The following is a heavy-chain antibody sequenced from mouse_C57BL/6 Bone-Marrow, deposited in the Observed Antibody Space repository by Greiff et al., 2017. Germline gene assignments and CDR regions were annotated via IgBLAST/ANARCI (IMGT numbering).Heavy chain of an antibody. CDR1: GYTFTSYW. CDR3: DKYDGYHWYFDD. V-gene: IGHV1-74*01. D-gene: IGHD2-3*01. Sequence: QVQLKQPGAELVKPGASVKVSCKASGYTFTSYWMHWVKQRPGQGLEWIGRIHPSDSDTNYNQKFKGKATLTVDKSSSTAYMQLSSLTSEDSAVYYCDKYDGYHWYFDDWGTGTTVTVSS. CDR2: IHPSDSDT. J-gene: IGHJ1*03.